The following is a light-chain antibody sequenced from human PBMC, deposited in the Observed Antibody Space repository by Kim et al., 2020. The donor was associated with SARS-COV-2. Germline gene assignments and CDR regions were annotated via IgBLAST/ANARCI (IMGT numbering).Light chain of an antibody. J-gene: IGLJ3*02. CDR1: AMPKQY. Sequence: SPRQQARITCCGGAMPKQYAYWYQQKPREDPVVVIYKHSERRSGGPARFSASSSGRKVTLTISGGQAEDEADDYYQSAYSSSTSVFGGGTQLTVL. CDR3: QSAYSSSTSV. V-gene: IGLV3-25*03. CDR2: KHS.